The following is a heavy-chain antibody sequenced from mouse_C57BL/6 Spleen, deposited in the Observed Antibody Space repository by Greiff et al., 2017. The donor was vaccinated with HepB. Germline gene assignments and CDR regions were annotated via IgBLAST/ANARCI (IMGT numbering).Heavy chain of an antibody. CDR3: TRSGGGAY. Sequence: VQLVESGAELVRPGASVTLSCKASGYTFTDYEMHWVKQTPVHGLEWIGAIDPETGGTAYNQKFKGKAILTADKSSSTAYMELRSLTSEDSAVYYCTRSGGGAYWGQGTLVTVSA. D-gene: IGHD1-1*02. V-gene: IGHV1-15*01. J-gene: IGHJ3*01. CDR1: GYTFTDYE. CDR2: IDPETGGT.